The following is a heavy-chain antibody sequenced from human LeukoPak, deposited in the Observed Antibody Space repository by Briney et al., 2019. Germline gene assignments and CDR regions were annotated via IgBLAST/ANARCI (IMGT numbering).Heavy chain of an antibody. J-gene: IGHJ1*01. D-gene: IGHD6-13*01. CDR1: GDSINSYY. V-gene: IGHV4-59*01. Sequence: PSETLSLTCTVSGDSINSYYWSWIRQSPGKGLECIGYISYSGSTKYNPSLRSRVTISIDTSKNQFSLKVTSVTAADTAVYYCARDTGSSWYPEYFHHWGQGNLVTVSS. CDR3: ARDTGSSWYPEYFHH. CDR2: ISYSGST.